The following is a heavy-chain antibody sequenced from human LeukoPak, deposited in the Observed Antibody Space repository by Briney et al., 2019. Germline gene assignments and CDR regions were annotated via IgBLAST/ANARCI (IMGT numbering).Heavy chain of an antibody. Sequence: GGSLRLSCAASGFSFSSYSMNWVRQAPGKGLEWVSSISSTSSYIYYADSVKGRFTISRDKAKNSLYLQMNSLRAQDTAVDYCARDGDYLGFFDYWGQGTLVTVSS. D-gene: IGHD4-17*01. CDR1: GFSFSSYS. J-gene: IGHJ4*02. CDR2: ISSTSSYI. V-gene: IGHV3-21*01. CDR3: ARDGDYLGFFDY.